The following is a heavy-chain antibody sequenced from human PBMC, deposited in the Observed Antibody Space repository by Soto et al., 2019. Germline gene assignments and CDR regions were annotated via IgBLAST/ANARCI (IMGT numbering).Heavy chain of an antibody. V-gene: IGHV3-23*01. CDR2: ISGSGGST. D-gene: IGHD1-1*01. J-gene: IGHJ6*03. CDR3: ARNPEEPHGDYYYYMDV. CDR1: GFTFSSYA. Sequence: EVQMLESGGGLVQPGGSLRLSCAASGFTFSSYAMSWVRQAPGKWLEWVSAISGSGGSTYYADSVKGRFTISRDNSKNTLYLQMNSLRAEDTAVYYCARNPEEPHGDYYYYMDVWGKGTTVTVSS.